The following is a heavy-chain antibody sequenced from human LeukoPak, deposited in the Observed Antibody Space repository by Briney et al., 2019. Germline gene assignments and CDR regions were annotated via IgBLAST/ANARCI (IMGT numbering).Heavy chain of an antibody. V-gene: IGHV4-59*01. CDR2: IYYSGST. J-gene: IGHJ6*03. CDR1: GGSISSYY. CDR3: ARADLSRYISRYYMDV. D-gene: IGHD6-13*01. Sequence: SETLSLTCTVSGGSISSYYWSWIRQPPGKGLEWIGYIYYSGSTNYNPSLKSRVTISVDTSKNHFSLKLSSVTAADRAAYYCARADLSRYISRYYMDVWGKGTTVTVSS.